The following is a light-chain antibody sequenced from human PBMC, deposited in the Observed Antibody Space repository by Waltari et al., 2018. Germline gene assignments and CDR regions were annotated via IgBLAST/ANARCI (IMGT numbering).Light chain of an antibody. Sequence: QSALTQPRSVSGSPGQSVTISCTGTSSDVGGYNYVSWYQQHPGKAPKLMIYDVNKRPSGVPDRFSGSKSGNTASLTISGLQAEDEADFYCCSYAGSYILVFGGVTNLTVL. J-gene: IGLJ2*01. CDR2: DVN. CDR3: CSYAGSYILV. V-gene: IGLV2-11*01. CDR1: SSDVGGYNY.